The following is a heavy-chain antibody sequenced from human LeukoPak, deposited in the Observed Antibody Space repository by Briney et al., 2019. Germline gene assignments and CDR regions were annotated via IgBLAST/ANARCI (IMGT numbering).Heavy chain of an antibody. CDR2: IYSGGST. CDR3: ARDGFSSGYPYDAFDI. CDR1: GLTVSSNY. Sequence: GGSLTLSCAASGLTVSSNYMSWVRQAPGTGREWVSAIYSGGSTYYPDSVKGRFTISRDNSKNALYLQMNSLRADDTAVYYCARDGFSSGYPYDAFDIWGQGTMVTVSS. V-gene: IGHV3-53*01. J-gene: IGHJ3*02. D-gene: IGHD3-22*01.